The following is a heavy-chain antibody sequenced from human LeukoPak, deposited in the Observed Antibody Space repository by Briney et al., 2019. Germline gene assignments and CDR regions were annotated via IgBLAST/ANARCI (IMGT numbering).Heavy chain of an antibody. V-gene: IGHV4-59*01. J-gene: IGHJ6*02. CDR3: ARGPRGDYYYGMDV. CDR2: IYYNGST. Sequence: SETLSLTCTVSGDSISSSSWSWIRQPPGKGLDWIGYIYYNGSTDYHPSLKSRVTISIDTSKNQLSLKVSSVTAADTAVYYCARGPRGDYYYGMDVWGQGTTVTVSS. CDR1: GDSISSSS.